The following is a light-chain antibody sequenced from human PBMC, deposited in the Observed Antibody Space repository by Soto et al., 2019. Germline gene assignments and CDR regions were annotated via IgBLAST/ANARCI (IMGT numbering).Light chain of an antibody. CDR3: QQYDISPFT. J-gene: IGKJ3*01. V-gene: IGKV3-20*01. Sequence: VVLTQSPATLSLSPGERATLSCRASQSVSSMYLAWYQQKPGQAPRLLIFGASNRATGIPDRFSGSGSGTDFTLTIRGLEPEDFAVYFCQQYDISPFTFGRGTKVDL. CDR1: QSVSSMY. CDR2: GAS.